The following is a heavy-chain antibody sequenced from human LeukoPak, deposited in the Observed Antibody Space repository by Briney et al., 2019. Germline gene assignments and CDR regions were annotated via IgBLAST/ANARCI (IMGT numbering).Heavy chain of an antibody. Sequence: PGGSLRLSCAASGFTFDDYDMHWVRQAPGKGLEWVSGISWNSGSIGYADSVKGRFTISRDNAKNSLYLQMNSLRAEDTALYYCAKVSVAGTLDYWGQGTLVTVSS. D-gene: IGHD6-19*01. CDR1: GFTFDDYD. V-gene: IGHV3-9*01. CDR2: ISWNSGSI. CDR3: AKVSVAGTLDY. J-gene: IGHJ4*02.